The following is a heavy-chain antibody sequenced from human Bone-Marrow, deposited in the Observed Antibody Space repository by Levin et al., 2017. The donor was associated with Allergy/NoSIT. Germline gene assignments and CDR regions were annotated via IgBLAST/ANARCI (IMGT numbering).Heavy chain of an antibody. Sequence: KVSCKGSGYSFTSYWISWVRQMPGKGLEWMGRIDPSDSYTNYSPSFQGHVTISADKSISTAYLQWSSLKASDTAMYYCARQRSQHADYGDYPWFDPWGQGTLVTVSS. V-gene: IGHV5-10-1*01. D-gene: IGHD4-17*01. CDR1: GYSFTSYW. J-gene: IGHJ5*02. CDR3: ARQRSQHADYGDYPWFDP. CDR2: IDPSDSYT.